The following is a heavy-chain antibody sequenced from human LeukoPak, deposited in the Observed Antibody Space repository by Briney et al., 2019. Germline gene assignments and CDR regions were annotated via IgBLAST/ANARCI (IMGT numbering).Heavy chain of an antibody. V-gene: IGHV4-34*01. CDR3: ARPVGATVFDI. CDR2: INHSGST. D-gene: IGHD1-26*01. CDR1: GVSFSGYY. J-gene: IGHJ3*02. Sequence: PSETLSLTCAVYGVSFSGYYWSWLRQPPGKGLEWIGEINHSGSTNYNPSLKSRVTISVDTSKNQFSLKLSSVTAADTAVYYCARPVGATVFDIWGQGTMVTVSS.